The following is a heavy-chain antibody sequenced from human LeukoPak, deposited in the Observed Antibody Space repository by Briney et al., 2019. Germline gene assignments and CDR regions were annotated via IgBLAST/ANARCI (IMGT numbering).Heavy chain of an antibody. CDR2: IYYSGST. J-gene: IGHJ4*02. V-gene: IGHV4-31*03. CDR1: GGSISSGGYY. D-gene: IGHD2-2*01. CDR3: ARHVGSTSGLEDYYFDY. Sequence: SQTLSLTCTVSGGSISSGGYYWSWIRQHPGKGLEWIGYIYYSGSTYYNPSLKSRVTISVDTSKNQFSLKLSSVTAADTAVYYCARHVGSTSGLEDYYFDYWGQGTLVTVSS.